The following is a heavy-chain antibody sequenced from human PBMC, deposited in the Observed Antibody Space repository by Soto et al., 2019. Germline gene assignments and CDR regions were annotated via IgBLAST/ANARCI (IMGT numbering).Heavy chain of an antibody. CDR1: GYTFTGDG. CDR3: ARGRSGSVTGREL. Sequence: GASVXGSCKSSGYTFTGDGITCFLQAPGQGLEWVGWISPFNGNTKFAQKLQDRLTMTTDTSTTTAYMELKSLRSDDTAVYYCARGRSGSVTGRELWGQGSLLTVYS. J-gene: IGHJ4*02. CDR2: ISPFNGNT. D-gene: IGHD3-10*01. V-gene: IGHV1-18*01.